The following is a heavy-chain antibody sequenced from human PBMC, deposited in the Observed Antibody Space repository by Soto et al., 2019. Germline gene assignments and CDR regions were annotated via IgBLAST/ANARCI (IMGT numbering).Heavy chain of an antibody. D-gene: IGHD3-10*01. CDR3: ARDDAAGGRFGELWNWFDP. CDR1: GGSISSYY. Sequence: SETLSLTCTVSGGSISSYYWSWIRQPPGKGLEWIGYIYYSGSTNYNPSLKSRVTISVDTSKNQFSLKLSSVTAADTAVYYCARDDAAGGRFGELWNWFDPWGQGTLVTVSS. CDR2: IYYSGST. J-gene: IGHJ5*02. V-gene: IGHV4-59*01.